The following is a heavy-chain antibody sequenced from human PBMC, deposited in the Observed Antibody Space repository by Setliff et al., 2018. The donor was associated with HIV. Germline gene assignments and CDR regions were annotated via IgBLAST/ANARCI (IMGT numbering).Heavy chain of an antibody. CDR2: ITSTSTYI. V-gene: IGHV3-21*04. D-gene: IGHD2-2*03. J-gene: IGHJ4*02. Sequence: PGGSLRLSCAASGFSISSHSMNWVRQAPGRGLEWVSSITSTSTYIYYGDSVKGRFTISRDNSKNTLYLQMNSLTAEDTAVYYCAKVDNGHCTSASCRDFDYWGQGTLVTVSS. CDR3: AKVDNGHCTSASCRDFDY. CDR1: GFSISSHS.